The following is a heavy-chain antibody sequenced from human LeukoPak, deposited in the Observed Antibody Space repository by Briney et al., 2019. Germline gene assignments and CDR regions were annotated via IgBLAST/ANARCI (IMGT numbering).Heavy chain of an antibody. J-gene: IGHJ4*02. D-gene: IGHD4-17*01. Sequence: PSETLSLTCTVSGGSISSRSYCWSWIRQPAGKGLEWIGHVHISGSTNYNSSLKSRVTISVDTSKNQFSLKLSSVTAADTAVYYCARDTGATVTFFDYWGQGTLVTVSS. V-gene: IGHV4-61*09. CDR1: GGSISSRSYC. CDR3: ARDTGATVTFFDY. CDR2: VHISGST.